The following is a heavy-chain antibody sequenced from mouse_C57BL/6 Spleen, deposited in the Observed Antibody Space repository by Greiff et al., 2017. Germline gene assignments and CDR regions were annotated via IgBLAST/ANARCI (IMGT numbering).Heavy chain of an antibody. J-gene: IGHJ2*01. CDR3: AREDYYGSSFDY. V-gene: IGHV5-17*01. CDR2: ISSGSSTI. Sequence: VQLKESGGGLVKPGGSLKLPCAASGFTFSDYGMHWVRQAPEKGLEWVAYISSGSSTIYYADTVKGRFTISRDNAKNTLFLQMTSLRSEDTAMYYCAREDYYGSSFDYWGLGTTLTVSS. D-gene: IGHD1-1*01. CDR1: GFTFSDYG.